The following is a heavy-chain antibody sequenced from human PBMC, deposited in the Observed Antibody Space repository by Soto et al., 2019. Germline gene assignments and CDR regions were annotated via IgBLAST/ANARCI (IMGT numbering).Heavy chain of an antibody. J-gene: IGHJ6*03. D-gene: IGHD1-1*01. CDR1: VGTFSSYA. Sequence: AVTVSCKACVGTFSSYAIRWVRQAPGQGLEWMGGIIPIFGTANYAQKFQGRVTITADESTSTAYMELSSLRSEDTAVYYCARDLRTTVVLPAYYYYHSMYV. CDR2: IIPIFGTA. CDR3: ARDLRTTVVLPAYYYYHSMYV. V-gene: IGHV1-69*13.